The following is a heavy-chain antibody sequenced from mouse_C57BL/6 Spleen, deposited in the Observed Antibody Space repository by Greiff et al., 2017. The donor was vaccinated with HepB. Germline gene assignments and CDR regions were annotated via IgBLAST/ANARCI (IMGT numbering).Heavy chain of an antibody. CDR3: ARRDDYGRPWFAY. V-gene: IGHV1-47*01. CDR2: FHPYNDDT. Sequence: LQESGAELVKPGASVKMSCKASGYTFTTYPIEWMKQNHGKSLEWIGNFHPYNDDTKYNEKFKGKATLTVEKSSSTVYLELSRLTSDDSAVYYCARRDDYGRPWFAYWGQGTLVTVSA. J-gene: IGHJ3*01. D-gene: IGHD2-4*01. CDR1: GYTFTTYP.